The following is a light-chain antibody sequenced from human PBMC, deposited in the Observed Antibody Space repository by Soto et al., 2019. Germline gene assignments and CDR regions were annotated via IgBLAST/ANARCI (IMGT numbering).Light chain of an antibody. J-gene: IGLJ3*02. V-gene: IGLV2-14*01. Sequence: QSVLTQPASVSGSPGQSITISCTGTSSDVGVYNYVSWYQQHPGKAPKLMIYEVSNRPSGVSNRFSGSQSGNTASLTISGLQAEDEDDYYCSSYTSSSWVFGGGTKLTVL. CDR2: EVS. CDR1: SSDVGVYNY. CDR3: SSYTSSSWV.